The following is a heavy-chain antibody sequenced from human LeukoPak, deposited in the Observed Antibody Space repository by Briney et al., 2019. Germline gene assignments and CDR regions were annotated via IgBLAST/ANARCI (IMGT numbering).Heavy chain of an antibody. J-gene: IGHJ4*02. CDR2: INWNGGST. V-gene: IGHV3-20*04. CDR3: ARAMRSGYDY. CDR1: GFTFDDYG. D-gene: IGHD5-12*01. Sequence: GGSLRLSCAASGFTFDDYGMSWVRRAPGKGLEWVSGINWNGGSTGYADSVKGRFTISRDNAENSLYLQMNSLRDEDTAVYYCARAMRSGYDYWGQGTLVTVSS.